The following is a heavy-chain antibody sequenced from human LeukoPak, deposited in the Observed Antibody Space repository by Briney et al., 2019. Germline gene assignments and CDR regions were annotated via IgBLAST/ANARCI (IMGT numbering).Heavy chain of an antibody. Sequence: LGESLKISCKGSGYSFTSYWIGWVRQMPGKGLEWMGIIYPGDSDTRYSPSFQGQVTMSADKSISTAYLQWSSLKASDTAMYYCAREAYCGGDCSPPNWFDPWGQGTLVTVSS. D-gene: IGHD2-21*02. CDR3: AREAYCGGDCSPPNWFDP. CDR1: GYSFTSYW. V-gene: IGHV5-51*01. J-gene: IGHJ5*02. CDR2: IYPGDSDT.